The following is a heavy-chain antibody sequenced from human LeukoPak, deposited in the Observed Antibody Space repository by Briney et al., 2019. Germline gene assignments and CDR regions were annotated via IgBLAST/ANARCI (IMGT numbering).Heavy chain of an antibody. CDR1: GFTFSSYW. Sequence: PGGSLRLSCAASGFTFSSYWMSWVRQAPGKGLEWVANIKQDRSEKYYVDSVKGRFTISRDNAKNSLYLQMNSLRAEDTAVYYCARGRSSGWYRTSRYFDYWGQGTLVTVSS. D-gene: IGHD6-19*01. V-gene: IGHV3-7*04. CDR3: ARGRSSGWYRTSRYFDY. CDR2: IKQDRSEK. J-gene: IGHJ4*02.